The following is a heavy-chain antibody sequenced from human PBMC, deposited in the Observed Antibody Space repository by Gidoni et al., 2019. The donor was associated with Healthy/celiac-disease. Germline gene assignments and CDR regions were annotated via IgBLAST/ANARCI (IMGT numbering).Heavy chain of an antibody. V-gene: IGHV2-5*02. Sequence: QITLKESGPTLVKPTQTITLTCTFSGFSLSTSGVGVGWIRQPPGKALEWLALIYWDDDERYSPSLKSRLTITKDTSKNQVVLTMTNVDPVDTATYYCAHVNLFSSGWYEDYWGQGTLVTVSS. CDR3: AHVNLFSSGWYEDY. CDR1: GFSLSTSGVG. D-gene: IGHD6-19*01. J-gene: IGHJ4*02. CDR2: IYWDDDE.